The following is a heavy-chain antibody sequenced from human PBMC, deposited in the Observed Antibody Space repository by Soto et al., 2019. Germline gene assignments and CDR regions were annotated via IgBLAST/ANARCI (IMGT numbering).Heavy chain of an antibody. CDR3: AKVGAEWPGDQRHY. V-gene: IGHV3-23*01. D-gene: IGHD3-10*01. CDR2: ISGSGGST. CDR1: VFTFSSYA. Sequence: VGSLRLSCAASVFTFSSYAMSCVRHSPGKGLEWVSAISGSGGSTYYADSVKGRFTISRDNSKNTLYLQMNSLRAEDTAVYYCAKVGAEWPGDQRHYWGQTTLVTVSS. J-gene: IGHJ4*02.